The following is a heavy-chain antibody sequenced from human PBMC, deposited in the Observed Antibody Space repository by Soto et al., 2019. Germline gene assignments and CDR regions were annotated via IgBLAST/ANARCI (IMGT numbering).Heavy chain of an antibody. D-gene: IGHD3-22*01. CDR2: IIWNSEAI. V-gene: IGHV3-9*01. CDR1: GFRFDDYA. J-gene: IGHJ4*02. CDR3: VKDSESSGYLTHLDY. Sequence: EVRLEESGGRLVQAGTSLRLSCRASGFRFDDYAMHWVRQAPGKGLEWVAGIIWNSEAIDYAESVRGRFTISRDNAENSVFLQMDSLSPEDTALYYCVKDSESSGYLTHLDYWGQGTLVTVSS.